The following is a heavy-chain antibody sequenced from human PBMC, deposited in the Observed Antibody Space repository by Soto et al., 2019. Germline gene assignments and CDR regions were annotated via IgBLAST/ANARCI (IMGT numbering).Heavy chain of an antibody. CDR2: IYYSGST. D-gene: IGHD3-10*01. CDR3: ARGVRGVDWFDP. CDR1: GGSISSGCYY. Sequence: QVQLQESGPGLVKPSQTLSLTCTVSGGSISSGCYYWSWIRQHPGKGLYWIGDIYYSGSTYYNPSPNSLVTISVDTYKNQFSLKLSSVPAADTAVYYCARGVRGVDWFDPWGKGTLVTVSS. J-gene: IGHJ5*02. V-gene: IGHV4-31*01.